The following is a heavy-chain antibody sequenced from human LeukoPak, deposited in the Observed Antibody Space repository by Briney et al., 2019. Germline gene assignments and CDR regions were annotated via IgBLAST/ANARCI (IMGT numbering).Heavy chain of an antibody. V-gene: IGHV1-18*01. CDR3: ARDDSSDYEPPSDY. Sequence: ASVYVSCKGSGYTFTSYGNSWVRQPPGQGLELKGWISAYNGNNNYAQKLHGTVNMTTNTSRSAANKALSRLRYDDTAVYYCARDDSSDYEPPSDYWGQGTLVTVSS. D-gene: IGHD5-12*01. J-gene: IGHJ4*02. CDR2: ISAYNGNN. CDR1: GYTFTSYG.